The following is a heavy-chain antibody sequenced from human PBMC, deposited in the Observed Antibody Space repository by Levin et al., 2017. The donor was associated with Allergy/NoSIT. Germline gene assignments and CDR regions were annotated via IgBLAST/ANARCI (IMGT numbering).Heavy chain of an antibody. CDR1: GFAFSSYA. V-gene: IGHV3-23*01. CDR3: AQGGYYSDNSAYYQLANTFAC. CDR2: ISGSGGGT. J-gene: IGHJ4*02. D-gene: IGHD3-22*01. Sequence: GGSLRLSCAASGFAFSSYAMNWVRQAPGKGLEWVSGISGSGGGTYYADSVQGRFTISRDNSKNTLYLQMNSLRAEDTAVYFCAQGGYYSDNSAYYQLANTFACWGQGTLLTVSS.